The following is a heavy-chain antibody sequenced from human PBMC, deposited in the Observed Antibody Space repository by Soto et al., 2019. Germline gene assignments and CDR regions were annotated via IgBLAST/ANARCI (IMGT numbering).Heavy chain of an antibody. CDR3: VRGKNSFDI. CDR2: ISGRDFKI. V-gene: IGHV3-23*01. J-gene: IGHJ3*02. CDR1: GFTFSDYA. Sequence: PGGSLRLSCVASGFTFSDYAMSWVRQAPGKGLEWVSAISGRDFKIHYADSVKGRFTISRDDSENTVYLQMNSLRAEDTAVYYCVRGKNSFDIWGQGTKVTVSS.